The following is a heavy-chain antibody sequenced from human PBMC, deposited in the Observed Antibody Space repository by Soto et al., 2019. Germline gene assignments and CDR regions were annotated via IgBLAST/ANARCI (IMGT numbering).Heavy chain of an antibody. J-gene: IGHJ4*02. CDR2: ISYDGSNK. CDR1: GFTFSSYA. D-gene: IGHD6-6*01. CDR3: ARDYQRIAARPDFDY. V-gene: IGHV3-30-3*01. Sequence: ESGGGVVQPGRSLRLSCAASGFTFSSYAMHWVRQAPGKGLEWVAVISYDGSNKYYADSVKGRFTISRDNSKNTLYLQMNSLRAEDTAVYYCARDYQRIAARPDFDYWGQGTLVTVSS.